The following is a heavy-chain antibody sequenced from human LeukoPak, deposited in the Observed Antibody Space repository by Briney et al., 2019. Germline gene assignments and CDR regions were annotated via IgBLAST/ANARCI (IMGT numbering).Heavy chain of an antibody. Sequence: ASVKDSCKASGYTFTSYDINWVRQATGQGLEWIGWMNPNSGNTGYAQKFQGRVTMTRNTSIRTAYMALSSLRSEDTAVYYCARGGDRYCSGGSCHKYYYGMDVWGQGTTVTVSS. CDR1: GYTFTSYD. CDR2: MNPNSGNT. CDR3: ARGGDRYCSGGSCHKYYYGMDV. V-gene: IGHV1-8*01. J-gene: IGHJ6*02. D-gene: IGHD2-15*01.